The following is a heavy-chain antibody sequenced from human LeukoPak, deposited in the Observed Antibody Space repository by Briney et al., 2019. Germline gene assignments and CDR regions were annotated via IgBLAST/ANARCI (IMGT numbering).Heavy chain of an antibody. Sequence: GGSVRLACAASGFTFSAYAMSWVRQAPGKGLEWVSGISRRGDKTYYADSVKGRFTISRDNSRNTLYLQMNSLRVEDTAIYYCAKERSAGWPYDYWGHGTLVTASS. V-gene: IGHV3-23*01. CDR3: AKERSAGWPYDY. D-gene: IGHD6-19*01. CDR1: GFTFSAYA. CDR2: ISRRGDKT. J-gene: IGHJ4*01.